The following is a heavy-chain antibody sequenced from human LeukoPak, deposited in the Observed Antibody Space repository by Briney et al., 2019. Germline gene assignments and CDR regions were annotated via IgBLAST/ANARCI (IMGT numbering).Heavy chain of an antibody. CDR3: TTQVGVTALFFNYFNY. CDR2: IKSKTDGGTT. V-gene: IGHV3-15*01. CDR1: RFTFNKAW. Sequence: GGSLRLSCAASRFTFNKAWMTWVRQAPGKGLEWVGRIKSKTDGGTTDYAAPVKGRFTISRDDSKNTLYLQMNSLKTEDTAVYYCTTQVGVTALFFNYFNYWGQGRLVTVSS. D-gene: IGHD1-26*01. J-gene: IGHJ4*02.